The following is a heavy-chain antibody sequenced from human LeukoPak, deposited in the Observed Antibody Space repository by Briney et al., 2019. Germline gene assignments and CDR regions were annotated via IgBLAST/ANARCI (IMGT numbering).Heavy chain of an antibody. CDR2: ISSDGTTT. V-gene: IGHV3-74*01. CDR1: GFPFSIYW. J-gene: IGHJ4*02. Sequence: PPGGSLRLSCAASGFPFSIYWMQWVRQAPGEGLVWVSRISSDGTTTTYADSVKGRFTISRDNAKNTLYLGVRSLRAEDTAVYFCARDADGPGSLIDYWGQGTLVTVSS. D-gene: IGHD2-8*01. CDR3: ARDADGPGSLIDY.